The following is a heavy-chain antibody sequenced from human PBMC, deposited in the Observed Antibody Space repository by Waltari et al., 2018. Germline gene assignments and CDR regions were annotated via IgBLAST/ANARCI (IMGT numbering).Heavy chain of an antibody. Sequence: EVQLVESGGGLVQPGGSLRLSCAASGFTVRSNYMSWVRQAPGKGLEWVSVIYSGGSTYYADSVKGRFTISRDNSKNTLYLQMNSLRAEDTAVYYCARVAHSEGTYYGMDVWGQGTTVTVSS. D-gene: IGHD1-26*01. CDR3: ARVAHSEGTYYGMDV. CDR2: IYSGGST. J-gene: IGHJ6*02. CDR1: GFTVRSNY. V-gene: IGHV3-66*02.